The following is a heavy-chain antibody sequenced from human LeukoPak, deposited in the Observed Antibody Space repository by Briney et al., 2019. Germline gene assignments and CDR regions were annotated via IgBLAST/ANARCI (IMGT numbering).Heavy chain of an antibody. CDR2: IYTSGST. V-gene: IGHV4-4*07. Sequence: SETLSLTCTVSGGSISSYYWSWIRQPAGKGLEWIGRIYTSGSTNYNPSLKSRVTMSVDTSKNQFSLKLSSVTAADTAVYYCARDLATVTTRRNYYYMDVWGKGTTVTASS. J-gene: IGHJ6*03. D-gene: IGHD4-11*01. CDR3: ARDLATVTTRRNYYYMDV. CDR1: GGSISSYY.